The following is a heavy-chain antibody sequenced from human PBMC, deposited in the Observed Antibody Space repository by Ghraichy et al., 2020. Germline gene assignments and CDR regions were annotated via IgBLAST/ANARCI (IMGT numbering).Heavy chain of an antibody. V-gene: IGHV4-4*07. CDR2: IYTSGST. Sequence: SETLSLTCTVSGGSISSYYWSWIRQPAGKGLEWIGRIYTSGSTNYNPSLKSRVTMSVDTSKNQFSLKLSSVTAADTAVYYCARVTTSFRTFDYTFWYFDLWGRGTLVTVSS. D-gene: IGHD3-3*01. CDR3: ARVTTSFRTFDYTFWYFDL. CDR1: GGSISSYY. J-gene: IGHJ2*01.